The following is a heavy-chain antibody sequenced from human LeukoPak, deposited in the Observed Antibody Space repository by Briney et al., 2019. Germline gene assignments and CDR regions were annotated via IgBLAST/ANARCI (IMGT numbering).Heavy chain of an antibody. CDR2: IYHSGST. D-gene: IGHD7-27*01. V-gene: IGHV4-30-2*01. J-gene: IGHJ3*02. CDR1: GGSISSGGYS. CDR3: ARVVRWGDAFDI. Sequence: PSETLSLTCAVSGGSISSGGYSWSWIRQPPGKGLEWIGYIYHSGSTYYNPSLKSRVTISVDRSKNQFSLKLSSVTAADTAVYCCARVVRWGDAFDIWGQGTMVTVSS.